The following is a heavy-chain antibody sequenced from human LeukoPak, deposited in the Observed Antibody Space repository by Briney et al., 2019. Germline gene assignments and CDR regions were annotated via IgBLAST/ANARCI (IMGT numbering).Heavy chain of an antibody. CDR2: INAGNGNT. J-gene: IGHJ4*02. CDR1: GYTFTSYA. Sequence: ASVKVSCKASGYTFTSYAMHWVRQAPGQRLEWMGWINAGNGNTKYSQKFQGRVTITRDTSASTAYMELSSLRSEDTAAYYCARVDSGYDGHDYWGQGTLVTVSS. CDR3: ARVDSGYDGHDY. D-gene: IGHD5-12*01. V-gene: IGHV1-3*01.